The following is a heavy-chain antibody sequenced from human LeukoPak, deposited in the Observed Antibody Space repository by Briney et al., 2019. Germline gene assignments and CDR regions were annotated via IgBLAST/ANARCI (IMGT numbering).Heavy chain of an antibody. Sequence: PSETLSLTCTVSGGSISSSSYYWGWIRQPPGKGLEWIGSIYYSGSTYYNPSLKSRVTISVDTSKNQFSLKLSSVTAADTAVYYCAIGLSDYGVYVGWFDPWGQGTLVTVSS. D-gene: IGHD4-17*01. J-gene: IGHJ5*02. CDR2: IYYSGST. CDR3: AIGLSDYGVYVGWFDP. V-gene: IGHV4-39*01. CDR1: GGSISSSSYY.